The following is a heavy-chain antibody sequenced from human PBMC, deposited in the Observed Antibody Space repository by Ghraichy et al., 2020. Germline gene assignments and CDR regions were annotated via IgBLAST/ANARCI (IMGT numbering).Heavy chain of an antibody. D-gene: IGHD2-2*01. CDR1: GFTFSSDG. V-gene: IGHV3-30*02. J-gene: IGHJ6*03. CDR2: IRYDGSNK. Sequence: GGSLRLSCAASGFTFSSDGMHWVRQAPGKGLEWVAFIRYDGSNKYYADSVKGRFTISRDNSKNTLYLQMNSLRAEDTAVYYCAKGAAASIYYYYYMDVWGKGTTVTDSS. CDR3: AKGAAASIYYYYYMDV.